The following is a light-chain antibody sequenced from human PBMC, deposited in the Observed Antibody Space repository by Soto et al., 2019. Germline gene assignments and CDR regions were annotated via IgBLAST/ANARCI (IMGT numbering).Light chain of an antibody. J-gene: IGKJ1*01. V-gene: IGKV1-17*01. CDR1: QGIGDD. Sequence: DIQMTQSPSSLSASVGDRVIITCRASQGIGDDLGWYQQKPGKAPKRLIYAASSLQTGVPSSFSGSGSGTDFTLTIRSLQPDDFAAYSCLQHNTYPWTFGPGTKVEVK. CDR2: AAS. CDR3: LQHNTYPWT.